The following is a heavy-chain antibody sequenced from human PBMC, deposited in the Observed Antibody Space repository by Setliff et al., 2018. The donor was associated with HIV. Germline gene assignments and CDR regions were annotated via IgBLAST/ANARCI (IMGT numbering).Heavy chain of an antibody. V-gene: IGHV3-23*01. CDR3: ARDRRGYQYESSGYPGFDP. CDR1: GFIFSSYG. Sequence: GGSLRLSCAASGFIFSSYGMGWLRQAPGKGLEWLSVIRGSGGSTSYADSVKGRFTISRDNSKNMLFLQMSSLRADDTAVYYCARDRRGYQYESSGYPGFDPWGQGTLVTVSS. J-gene: IGHJ5*02. CDR2: IRGSGGST. D-gene: IGHD3-22*01.